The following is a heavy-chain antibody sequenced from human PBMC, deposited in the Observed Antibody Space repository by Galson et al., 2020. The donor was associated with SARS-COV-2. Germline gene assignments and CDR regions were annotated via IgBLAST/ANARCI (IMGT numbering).Heavy chain of an antibody. D-gene: IGHD3-22*01. CDR3: TTDRYYYESIEYFDY. CDR2: IKSKTDGGTT. J-gene: IGHJ4*02. CDR1: GFTFSNAW. V-gene: IGHV3-15*01. Sequence: GGSLRLSCAASGFTFSNAWMSWVRQAPGKGLEWVGRIKSKTDGGTTDYAAPVKGRFTISRDDSKNTLYLQMNSLKTEDTAVYYCTTDRYYYESIEYFDYWGQGTLVTVSS.